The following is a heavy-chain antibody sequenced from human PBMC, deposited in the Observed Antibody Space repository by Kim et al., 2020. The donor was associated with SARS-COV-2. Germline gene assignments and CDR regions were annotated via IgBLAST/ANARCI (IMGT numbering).Heavy chain of an antibody. CDR2: IYYSGST. D-gene: IGHD3-3*01. V-gene: IGHV4-59*13. J-gene: IGHJ4*02. Sequence: SETLSLTCTVSGGSISSYYWSWIRQPPGKGLEWIGYIYYSGSTNYNPSLKSRVTISVDTSKNQFSLKLSSVTAADTAVYYCARVITIFGVVRYFDYWGQGTLVTVSS. CDR1: GGSISSYY. CDR3: ARVITIFGVVRYFDY.